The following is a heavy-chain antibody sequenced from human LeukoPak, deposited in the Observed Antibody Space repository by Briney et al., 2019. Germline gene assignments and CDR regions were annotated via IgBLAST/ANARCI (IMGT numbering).Heavy chain of an antibody. V-gene: IGHV4-4*02. J-gene: IGHJ5*02. CDR1: GGSISRNDW. CDR3: ARDQTNNWFDP. CDR2: IYQSGST. Sequence: SETLSLTCTVSGGSISRNDWWSWVRQPPGKGLEWIGEIYQSGSTNYNPSLKSRVTISVDKSKNQFSLKLTSVTAADTAVYYCARDQTNNWFDPWGQGTLVTVSS. D-gene: IGHD4-11*01.